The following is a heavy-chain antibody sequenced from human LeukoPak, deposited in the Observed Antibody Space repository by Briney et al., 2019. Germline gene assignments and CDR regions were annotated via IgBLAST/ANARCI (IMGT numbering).Heavy chain of an antibody. Sequence: GGSLRLSCAASGFTFSSYSMNWVRQAPGKGLEWVSSISSSSSYIYYADSVKGRFTISRDNAKNSLYLQMNSLRAEDTAVYYCARVGVVVPAAIPSYYYYYMDVWGKGTTVTVSS. CDR1: GFTFSSYS. D-gene: IGHD2-2*02. J-gene: IGHJ6*03. CDR3: ARVGVVVPAAIPSYYYYYMDV. CDR2: ISSSSSYI. V-gene: IGHV3-21*01.